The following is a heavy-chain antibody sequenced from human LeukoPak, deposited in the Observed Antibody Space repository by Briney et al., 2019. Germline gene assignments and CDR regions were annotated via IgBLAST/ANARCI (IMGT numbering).Heavy chain of an antibody. CDR3: ASGETCSGDFCYFDA. Sequence: SETLSLTCSVSGYSISSGYYWDWIRQPPGKGLEWIGQIYHSGSTYYNPSLKSRVTISVDTSTNQFSLKLTSVTAADTAVYYCASGETCSGDFCYFDAWGQGTLVTVSS. V-gene: IGHV4-38-2*02. J-gene: IGHJ5*02. CDR2: IYHSGST. D-gene: IGHD2-21*02. CDR1: GYSISSGYY.